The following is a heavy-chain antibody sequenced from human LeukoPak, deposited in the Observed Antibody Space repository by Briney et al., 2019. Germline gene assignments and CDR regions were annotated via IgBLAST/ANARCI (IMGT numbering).Heavy chain of an antibody. CDR1: GFTFINYW. V-gene: IGHV3-7*01. CDR3: TRENWYIDY. CDR2: IKQDGSEK. J-gene: IGHJ4*02. Sequence: GGSLRLSCAASGFTFINYWMSWVRQAPGKGLEWVANIKQDGSEKYYGDSVKDRFTISRDNAKNSLYLQMNSLRAEDAAVYYCTRENWYIDYWGQGNLVTVSS.